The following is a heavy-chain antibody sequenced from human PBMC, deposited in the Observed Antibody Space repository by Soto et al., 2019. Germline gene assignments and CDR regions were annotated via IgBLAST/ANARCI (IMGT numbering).Heavy chain of an antibody. D-gene: IGHD2-15*01. CDR2: ISRNAGTK. V-gene: IGHV3-23*01. CDR3: AKARLYAATGYHCDGIDV. CDR1: GFTFNKYV. Sequence: GGSLRLSCAASGFTFNKYVMNWVRQAPGKGLEWVSGISRNAGTKYYAGSVKGRFTISRDNSEDTLYLQINSLRPEDTARYYCAKARLYAATGYHCDGIDVWGQGTMVTVSS. J-gene: IGHJ3*01.